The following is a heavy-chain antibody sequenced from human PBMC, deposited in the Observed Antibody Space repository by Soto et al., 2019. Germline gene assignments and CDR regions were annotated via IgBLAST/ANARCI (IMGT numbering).Heavy chain of an antibody. J-gene: IGHJ4*02. Sequence: QVHLVQPGAEVKKAGASVKVSCKASGYTFTTYDLTWVRQAPGQGLEWVGWIGTYKGDTKYSQKLQGRVTMTIDTSTSTAYMELRSLRSDDTAVYYCARDKFSSTGTSFDYWGQGTLVTVSS. CDR3: ARDKFSSTGTSFDY. CDR2: IGTYKGDT. CDR1: GYTFTTYD. V-gene: IGHV1-18*01. D-gene: IGHD2-2*01.